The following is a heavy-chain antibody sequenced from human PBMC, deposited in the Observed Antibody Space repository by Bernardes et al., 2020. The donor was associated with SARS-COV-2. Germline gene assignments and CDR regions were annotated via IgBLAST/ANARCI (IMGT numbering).Heavy chain of an antibody. V-gene: IGHV1-2*02. CDR2: INPDSGDT. CDR3: ARDHYYYQSSDTYES. Sequence: ASVKVSCKASGYTFINYYIHWVRQAPGQGLEWMGWINPDSGDTNYAQKFQGRVTMSRDTSINTAFMELRSLRSDDTAVFYCARDHYYYQSSDTYESWGQGTLVTVSS. J-gene: IGHJ5*02. CDR1: GYTFINYY. D-gene: IGHD3-22*01.